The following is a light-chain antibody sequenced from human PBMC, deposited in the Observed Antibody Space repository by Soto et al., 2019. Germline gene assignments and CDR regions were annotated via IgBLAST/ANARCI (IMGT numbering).Light chain of an antibody. CDR3: ASYTTSSTL. Sequence: QSALTQPASVSGSPGQSITISCTGTSSDIGGYNFVSWYHQHPGKAPKLLIYAVTNRPSGIPDRFSGSKSGNTASLTISGLQAEDGADYYCASYTTSSTLFGGGTKLTVL. CDR1: SSDIGGYNF. CDR2: AVT. J-gene: IGLJ2*01. V-gene: IGLV2-14*01.